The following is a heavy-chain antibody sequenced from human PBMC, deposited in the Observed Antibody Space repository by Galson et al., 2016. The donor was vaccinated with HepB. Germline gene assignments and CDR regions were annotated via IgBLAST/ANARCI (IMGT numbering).Heavy chain of an antibody. V-gene: IGHV3-53*01. CDR2: IYSGGRT. CDR1: GFNVSVNH. CDR3: ARGNGDKYYFYYCGLDV. D-gene: IGHD4-17*01. J-gene: IGHJ6*02. Sequence: SLRLSCAASGFNVSVNHMSWVRQAPGKGLEWVSVIYSGGRTNYADPVKGRFTISRDNSKNTLYLQMNSLRAEDTAIYYCARGNGDKYYFYYCGLDVWGQGTTVTVSS.